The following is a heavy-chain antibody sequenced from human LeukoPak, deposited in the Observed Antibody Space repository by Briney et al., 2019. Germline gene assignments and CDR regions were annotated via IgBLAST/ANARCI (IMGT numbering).Heavy chain of an antibody. CDR3: ARDRSNNWFDP. D-gene: IGHD2-2*01. Sequence: SETLSLTCTVSGGSIGSYYWSWIRQPPGKGLEWLGYIYYSGITNYNPSPKSRVTISVDTSKNQFSLRLTSMTAADTALYYCARDRSNNWFDPWGQGTLVTVSS. CDR2: IYYSGIT. V-gene: IGHV4-59*01. CDR1: GGSIGSYY. J-gene: IGHJ5*02.